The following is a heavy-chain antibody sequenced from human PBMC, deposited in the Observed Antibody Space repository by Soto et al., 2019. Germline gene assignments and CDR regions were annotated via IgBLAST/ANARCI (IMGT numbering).Heavy chain of an antibody. Sequence: SETLSLTCTVSGGSISSYYWSWIRQPPGKGLEWIGYIYYSGSTNYNPSLKSRVTISVDTSKNQFSLKLSSVNAADTAVYYCARSSYYDFWSGYPWPGWFDPWGQGTLVTVSS. CDR2: IYYSGST. J-gene: IGHJ5*02. D-gene: IGHD3-3*01. CDR1: GGSISSYY. CDR3: ARSSYYDFWSGYPWPGWFDP. V-gene: IGHV4-59*01.